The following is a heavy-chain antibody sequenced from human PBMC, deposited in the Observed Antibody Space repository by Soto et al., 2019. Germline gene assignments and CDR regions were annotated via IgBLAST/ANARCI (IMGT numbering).Heavy chain of an antibody. D-gene: IGHD4-17*01. CDR3: ARESRQRSYPYYYYMDV. CDR2: INAGDGYT. Sequence: ASVKVSCKASGYTFSSYAMHWVRQAPGQRLEWMGWINAGDGYTKYSQKFQGRVTITRDTSANTAYMELSSLRSEDTAVYYCARESRQRSYPYYYYMDVWGKGTTVTVSS. J-gene: IGHJ6*03. CDR1: GYTFSSYA. V-gene: IGHV1-3*01.